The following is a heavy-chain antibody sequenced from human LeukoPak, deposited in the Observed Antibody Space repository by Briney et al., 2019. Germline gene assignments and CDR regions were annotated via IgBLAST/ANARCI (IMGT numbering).Heavy chain of an antibody. Sequence: SETLSLTCTVSGGSISSYYWSWIRQPPGKGLEWIGYIYYSGSTNYNPSLKSRVTISVDTSKNQFSLKLSSVTAADTAVYYCARDSIAAAGVDYWGQGTLVTVSS. CDR2: IYYSGST. J-gene: IGHJ4*02. V-gene: IGHV4-59*01. CDR1: GGSISSYY. CDR3: ARDSIAAAGVDY. D-gene: IGHD6-13*01.